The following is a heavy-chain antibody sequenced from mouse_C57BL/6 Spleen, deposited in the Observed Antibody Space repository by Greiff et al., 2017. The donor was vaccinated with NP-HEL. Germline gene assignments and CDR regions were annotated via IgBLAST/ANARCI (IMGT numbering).Heavy chain of an antibody. Sequence: EVKLQESGPGLVKPSQSLSLTCSVTGYSITSGYYWNWIRQFPGNKLEWMGYISYDGSNNYNPSLKNRISITRDTSKNQFFLKLNSVTTEDTATYYCARGVPNYVFDYWGQGTTLTVSS. V-gene: IGHV3-6*01. CDR3: ARGVPNYVFDY. CDR1: GYSITSGYY. J-gene: IGHJ2*01. D-gene: IGHD2-1*01. CDR2: ISYDGSN.